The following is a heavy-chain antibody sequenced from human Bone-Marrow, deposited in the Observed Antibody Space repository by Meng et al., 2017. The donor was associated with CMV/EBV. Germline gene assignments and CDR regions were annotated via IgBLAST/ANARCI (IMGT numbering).Heavy chain of an antibody. CDR3: ARWGDAPFDF. V-gene: IGHV1-69*04. CDR1: GYTFTSYD. CDR2: IIPILGIA. J-gene: IGHJ4*02. Sequence: SVKVSCKASGYTFTSYDINWVRQAPGQGLEWMGRIIPILGIANYAQKFQGRVTITADTSISTAYMELSSLRSEDTAIYYCARWGDAPFDFWGQGTLVTVSS. D-gene: IGHD3-10*01.